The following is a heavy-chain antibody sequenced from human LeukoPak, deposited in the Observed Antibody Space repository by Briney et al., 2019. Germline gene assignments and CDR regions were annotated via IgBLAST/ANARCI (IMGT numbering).Heavy chain of an antibody. CDR2: IYYSGST. D-gene: IGHD3-10*01. Sequence: PSETLSLTCTVSGGSISSSSYYWGWIRQPPGKGLEWIGSIYYSGSTYYNPSLKSRVTISVDTSKNQFSLKLSSVTAADTAVYYCARQSQYYGSGSYYNYWGQGTLVTVSS. CDR3: ARQSQYYGSGSYYNY. CDR1: GGSISSSSYY. J-gene: IGHJ4*02. V-gene: IGHV4-39*01.